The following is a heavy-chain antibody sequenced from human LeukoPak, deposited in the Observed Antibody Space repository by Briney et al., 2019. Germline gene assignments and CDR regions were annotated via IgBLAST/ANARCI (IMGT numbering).Heavy chain of an antibody. CDR1: EFTFSSYS. Sequence: PGGSLRLSCAASEFTFSSYSMNWVRQAPGKGLEWVSYITNSGNSKSYADSVKGRFTISRDNSKNTLFLEMNSLRAEDAAVYYCSRDSTDWNYVLAYWGQGTLVTVSS. D-gene: IGHD1-7*01. CDR3: SRDSTDWNYVLAY. CDR2: ITNSGNSK. V-gene: IGHV3-48*01. J-gene: IGHJ4*02.